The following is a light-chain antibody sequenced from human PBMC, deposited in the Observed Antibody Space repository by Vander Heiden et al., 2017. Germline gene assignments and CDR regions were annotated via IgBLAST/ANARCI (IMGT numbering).Light chain of an antibody. Sequence: DIQMTQSPSSLSASVGDRVTISCQASQDITNELNWYQQKPGKAPKLLIYDASTLETGVSSRFSGSGSGTHFTFTITNLLPEDFATYFCQHYGSLPFTFGGGTRVEI. CDR3: QHYGSLPFT. V-gene: IGKV1-33*01. CDR2: DAS. J-gene: IGKJ4*01. CDR1: QDITNE.